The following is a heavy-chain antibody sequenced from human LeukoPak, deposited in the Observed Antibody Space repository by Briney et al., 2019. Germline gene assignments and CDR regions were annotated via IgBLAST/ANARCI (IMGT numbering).Heavy chain of an antibody. CDR1: GYSISSGYY. J-gene: IGHJ4*02. V-gene: IGHV4-38-2*02. Sequence: SETLSLTCAVSGYSISSGYYWGWIRQPPGKGLEWIGSVYFGGTTYHNPSLRSRVTMSLDTSKNQVSLTLNSVTAADTAVYYCARDNRRDGYKIFDYWGQGTLVTVSS. CDR3: ARDNRRDGYKIFDY. D-gene: IGHD5-24*01. CDR2: VYFGGTT.